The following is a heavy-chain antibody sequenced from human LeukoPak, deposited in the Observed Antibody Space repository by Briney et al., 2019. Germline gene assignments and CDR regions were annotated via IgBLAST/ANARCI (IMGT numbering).Heavy chain of an antibody. CDR3: AKAWAYYYDSSGYLPPYYYYGMDV. J-gene: IGHJ6*02. Sequence: PGGSLRLSCAASGFTFTTYTMNWVRQAPGKGLEWVSYISSSSATIYYADSVKGRFTISRDNSKNTLYLQMNSLRAEDTAVYYCAKAWAYYYDSSGYLPPYYYYGMDVWGQGTTVTVSS. CDR1: GFTFTTYT. D-gene: IGHD3-22*01. V-gene: IGHV3-48*01. CDR2: ISSSSATI.